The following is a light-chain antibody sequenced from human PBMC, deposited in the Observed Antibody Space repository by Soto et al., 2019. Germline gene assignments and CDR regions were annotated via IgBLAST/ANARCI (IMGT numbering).Light chain of an antibody. J-gene: IGKJ4*01. Sequence: DIQMTQSPSTLSASVGDRVTITCRASQSISSWLAWYQQKPGKDPKLLIYKASSLESGVPSTFSGRGSGTEFTLTISCLQPDEFSNYHCQQYNSDAPTFGGGTKVQIK. CDR3: QQYNSDAPT. CDR2: KAS. CDR1: QSISSW. V-gene: IGKV1-5*03.